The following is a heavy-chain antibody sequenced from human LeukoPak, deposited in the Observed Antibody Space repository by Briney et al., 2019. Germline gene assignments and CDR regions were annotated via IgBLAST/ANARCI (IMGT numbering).Heavy chain of an antibody. V-gene: IGHV1-8*01. CDR2: MNPNSGNT. J-gene: IGHJ5*02. CDR3: ARGSYSSGWYPS. CDR1: GYTFTSYD. Sequence: ASVKVSCTASGYTFTSYDINWVRQATGQGLEWMGWMNPNSGNTGYAQKFQGRVTMTRNTSISTAYMELSSLRSEDTAVYYCARGSYSSGWYPSWGQGTLVTVSS. D-gene: IGHD6-19*01.